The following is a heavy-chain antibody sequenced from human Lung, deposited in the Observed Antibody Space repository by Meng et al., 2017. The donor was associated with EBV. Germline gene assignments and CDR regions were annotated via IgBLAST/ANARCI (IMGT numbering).Heavy chain of an antibody. Sequence: QVAPQESGPGLVKTAQTLSPTCSVSGGSISSGDSYWSWIRQPPGKGLAWIGYLYYSGSTYYNPSLKSRVTISVDTSKNQFSLKLTSVTAADTAVYDCAREYSSSSGLPGPWGQGTLVTVSS. J-gene: IGHJ5*02. CDR3: AREYSSSSGLPGP. D-gene: IGHD6-6*01. CDR2: LYYSGST. V-gene: IGHV4-30-4*01. CDR1: GGSISSGDSY.